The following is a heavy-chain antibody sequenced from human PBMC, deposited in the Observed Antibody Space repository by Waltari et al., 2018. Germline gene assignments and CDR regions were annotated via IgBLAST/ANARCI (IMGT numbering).Heavy chain of an antibody. Sequence: EVQLVESGGGLVQPGGSLRLSCVTSGFKFSDFWINWVRQAPGRGLEWVANIRQDGVEKNYLDSVKGRFTVSRDNAENSLFLQLNSLTAEDTALYYCARSYSYGYLIFDIWGQGTMVTVSS. CDR3: ARSYSYGYLIFDI. CDR2: IRQDGVEK. CDR1: GFKFSDFW. D-gene: IGHD5-18*01. J-gene: IGHJ3*02. V-gene: IGHV3-7*01.